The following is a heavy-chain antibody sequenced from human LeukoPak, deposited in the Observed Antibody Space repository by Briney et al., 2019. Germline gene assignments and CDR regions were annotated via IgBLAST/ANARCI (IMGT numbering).Heavy chain of an antibody. J-gene: IGHJ4*02. CDR3: TRVAIVGATPFDY. V-gene: IGHV1-69*04. CDR1: GGTFSSYA. CDR2: IIPILGIA. Sequence: SVKVSCKASGGTFSSYAISWVRQAPGQGLEWMGRIIPILGIANYAQKFQGRVTITADKSTSTAYMELSSLRSEDTAVYYCTRVAIVGATPFDYWGQGSLVTVSS. D-gene: IGHD1-26*01.